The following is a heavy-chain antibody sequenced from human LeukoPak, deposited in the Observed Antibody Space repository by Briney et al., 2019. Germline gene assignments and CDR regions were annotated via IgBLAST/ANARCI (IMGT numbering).Heavy chain of an antibody. CDR3: ARACIAAAPKHWFDP. J-gene: IGHJ5*02. CDR2: INSDGSST. V-gene: IGHV3-74*01. Sequence: GGFLRLSCAASGFTFSSYWMHWVRQAPGKGLVWVSRINSDGSSTSYADSVKGRFTISRDNAKNTLYLQMNSLRAEDTAVYYCARACIAAAPKHWFDPWGQGTLVTVSS. D-gene: IGHD6-13*01. CDR1: GFTFSSYW.